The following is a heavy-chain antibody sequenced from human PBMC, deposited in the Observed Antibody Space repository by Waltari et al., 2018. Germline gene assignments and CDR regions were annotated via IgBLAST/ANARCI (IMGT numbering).Heavy chain of an antibody. J-gene: IGHJ4*02. CDR3: ARAGSSGWLVY. CDR2: ISSSSSTI. Sequence: EVQLVESGGGLVQPGGSLRLSCAASGFTFSSYSMNWVRQAPGKGREWVSYISSSSSTIYYADSVKGRVTISRDKSKNSLYLQMNSLRAADTAVYYCARAGSSGWLVYWGQGTLVTVSS. D-gene: IGHD6-19*01. CDR1: GFTFSSYS. V-gene: IGHV3-48*01.